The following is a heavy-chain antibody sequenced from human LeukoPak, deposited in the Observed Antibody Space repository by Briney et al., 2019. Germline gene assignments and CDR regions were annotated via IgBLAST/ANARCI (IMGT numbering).Heavy chain of an antibody. J-gene: IGHJ5*02. CDR3: ARSQFYGSGSYQGRWFDH. V-gene: IGHV4-30-4*07. Sequence: SETLSLTCAVSGGSISSGDYAWRWIRQPRGKGLEWIGNIYYSGSTYYNPSLKSRFNISVDTSKNQFSLKLTSVTAADTAVYYCARSQFYGSGSYQGRWFDHWGQGTLVTVSS. D-gene: IGHD3-10*01. CDR1: GGSISSGDYA. CDR2: IYYSGST.